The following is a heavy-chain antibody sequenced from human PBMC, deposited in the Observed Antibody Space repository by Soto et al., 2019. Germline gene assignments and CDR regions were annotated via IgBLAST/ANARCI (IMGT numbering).Heavy chain of an antibody. Sequence: GASVKVSCKASGYTFNSYAMHWVRQAPGQRLEWMGWINAGNGNTKYSQKFQGRVTITRDTSASTAYMELRSLRSDDTAVYYCARSVDYYYSYMDVWGKGTTVTVSS. V-gene: IGHV1-3*01. J-gene: IGHJ6*03. CDR1: GYTFNSYA. CDR2: INAGNGNT. CDR3: ARSVDYYYSYMDV.